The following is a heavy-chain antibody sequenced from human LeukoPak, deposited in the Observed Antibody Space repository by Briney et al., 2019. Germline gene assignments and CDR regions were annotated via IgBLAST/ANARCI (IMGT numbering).Heavy chain of an antibody. CDR3: ARHEWDTYSSDS. D-gene: IGHD1-26*01. CDR1: VRSIRSSYY. CDR2: VYYSWNT. Sequence: SDPLTLPCTVSVRSIRSSYYWGWIRQPPGNGLEWIGSVYYSWNTYYNPSLQSRLTISVDTSKNHFSLKLSSVTAADTDVYFYARHEWDTYSSDSWGQGTLVTVSS. V-gene: IGHV4-39*01. J-gene: IGHJ4*02.